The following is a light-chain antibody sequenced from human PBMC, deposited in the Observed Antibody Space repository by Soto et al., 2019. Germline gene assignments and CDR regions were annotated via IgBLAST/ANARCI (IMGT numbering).Light chain of an antibody. Sequence: DIQITQSPSTLSASVGDRVTITCRSSQIRSRWLAWYQQKPGKAPKLLIYKASSLESGVTSRFSGSGSGTEFSLTISSLQPDDCEPYACQQYNSYSRPFCQGTKVEIK. CDR2: KAS. J-gene: IGKJ1*01. CDR1: QIRSRW. CDR3: QQYNSYSRP. V-gene: IGKV1-5*03.